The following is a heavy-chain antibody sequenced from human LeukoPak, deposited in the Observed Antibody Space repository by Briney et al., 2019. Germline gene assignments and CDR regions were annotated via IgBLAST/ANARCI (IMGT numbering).Heavy chain of an antibody. Sequence: SETLSLTCTVSGGSISSGGHYWSWIRQHPGKGLEWIGYIYYSGSTYYNPSLRSRITISEDTSKNQFSLKLSSVTAADTAVYYCARDVTRTNFFDIWGQGTLVTVSS. CDR1: GGSISSGGHY. V-gene: IGHV4-31*03. D-gene: IGHD1-7*01. CDR3: ARDVTRTNFFDI. J-gene: IGHJ4*02. CDR2: IYYSGST.